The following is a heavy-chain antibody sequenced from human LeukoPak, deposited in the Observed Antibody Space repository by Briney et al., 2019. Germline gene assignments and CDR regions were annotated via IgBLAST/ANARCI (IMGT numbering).Heavy chain of an antibody. J-gene: IGHJ4*02. CDR2: IYSGGTT. CDR3: ARWKIGRIAAAGTLGYFDY. V-gene: IGHV3-53*04. D-gene: IGHD6-13*01. Sequence: GGSLRLSCAVSGFTVSSNFMTWVRQAPGKGLEWVSVIYSGGTTYYADSVKGRFTISRHNSENTLYLQMNSLRTEDTAVYYCARWKIGRIAAAGTLGYFDYWGQGTLVTVSS. CDR1: GFTVSSNF.